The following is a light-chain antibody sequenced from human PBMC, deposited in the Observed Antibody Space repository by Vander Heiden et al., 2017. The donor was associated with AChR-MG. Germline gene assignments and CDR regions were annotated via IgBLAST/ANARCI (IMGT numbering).Light chain of an antibody. J-gene: IGLJ2*01. V-gene: IGLV2-8*01. CDR2: EVS. CDR1: SIDVGGYNN. CDR3: ASYAGTNTYVL. Sequence: QSALTQPPPASGSPGQSVTISCTGTSIDVGGYNNVSWYQHHPGKAPKLMIYEVSRRPSGVPDRFSGSKSGTTASLTVSGLQAEDEADYFCASYAGTNTYVLFGGGTKLTVL.